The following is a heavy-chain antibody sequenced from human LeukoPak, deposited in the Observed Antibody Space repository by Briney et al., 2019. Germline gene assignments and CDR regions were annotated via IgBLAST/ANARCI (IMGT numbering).Heavy chain of an antibody. CDR3: AGGGNSGPPSFDI. D-gene: IGHD4-23*01. V-gene: IGHV4-4*07. CDR1: GGSSSHYY. CDR2: IYPSGTT. Sequence: SETLSLTCTVSGGSSSHYYWNWIRQPAGKGLEWIGRIYPSGTTDYNPSLKSRVTMSVDMSKNQFSLKLNSVTAADTAVYYCAGGGNSGPPSFDIWGQGTMVTVSS. J-gene: IGHJ3*02.